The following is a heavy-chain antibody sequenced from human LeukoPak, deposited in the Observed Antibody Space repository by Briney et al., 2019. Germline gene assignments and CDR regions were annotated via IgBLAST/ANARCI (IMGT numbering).Heavy chain of an antibody. Sequence: ASVKVSCKASGYTFTGYYMHWVRQAPGQGLEWMGWINHNSGGTNYAQKFQGRVTMTRDTSISTAYMELSGLRSGDTAMYYCARYSGYDYVIDHWGQGTLVTVSS. J-gene: IGHJ4*02. CDR2: INHNSGGT. V-gene: IGHV1-2*02. CDR1: GYTFTGYY. CDR3: ARYSGYDYVIDH. D-gene: IGHD5-12*01.